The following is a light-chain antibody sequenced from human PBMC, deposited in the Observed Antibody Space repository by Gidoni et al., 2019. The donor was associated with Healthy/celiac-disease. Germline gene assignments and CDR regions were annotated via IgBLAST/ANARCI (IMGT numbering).Light chain of an antibody. J-gene: IGKJ1*01. CDR3: QQYGSSPRT. Sequence: EIVLTQSPGTLSLSPGERATLSCRASQCVSSSYLAWYQQKHGQAPRLLIYVASSRATGIPDRFSGSGSGTDFTLTISRLEPEDFAVYYCQQYGSSPRTFGQGTKVEIK. CDR2: VAS. CDR1: QCVSSSY. V-gene: IGKV3-20*01.